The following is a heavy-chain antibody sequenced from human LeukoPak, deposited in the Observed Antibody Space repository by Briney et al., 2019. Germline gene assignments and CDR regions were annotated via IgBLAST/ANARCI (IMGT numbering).Heavy chain of an antibody. Sequence: SVKVSCKASGGTFSSYAISWVRQAPRQGLEWMGGFIPIFGTANYAQKFQGRVTITTDESTSTAYMELSSLRSEDTAVYYCARDPGFCSGGTCYPAYFDYWGQGTLVTVSS. CDR3: ARDPGFCSGGTCYPAYFDY. CDR1: GGTFSSYA. D-gene: IGHD2-15*01. J-gene: IGHJ4*02. V-gene: IGHV1-69*05. CDR2: FIPIFGTA.